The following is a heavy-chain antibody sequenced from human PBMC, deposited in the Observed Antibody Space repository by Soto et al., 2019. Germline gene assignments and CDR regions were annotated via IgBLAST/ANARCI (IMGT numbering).Heavy chain of an antibody. V-gene: IGHV3-23*01. D-gene: IGHD3-22*01. Sequence: EVQLLESGGGLVQPGGSLRLSCAASGFTFSSYAMSWVRQAPGKGLEWVSAISGSVGSTYYADSVKGRFTISRDNSKNTLYLQMNSLRAEDTAVYYCAKSSLYYYDSSGYSIGYFDYWGQGTLVTVSS. CDR2: ISGSVGST. J-gene: IGHJ4*02. CDR3: AKSSLYYYDSSGYSIGYFDY. CDR1: GFTFSSYA.